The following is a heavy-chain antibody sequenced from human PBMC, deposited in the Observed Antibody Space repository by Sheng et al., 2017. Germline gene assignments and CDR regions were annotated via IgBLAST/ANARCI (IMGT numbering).Heavy chain of an antibody. J-gene: IGHJ6*02. CDR3: TTVVGFGELPLYYYYGMDV. CDR1: GFTFSNAW. Sequence: EVQLVESGGGLVKPGGSLRLSCAASGFTFSNAWMSWVRQAPGKGLEWVGRIKSKTDGGTTDYAAPVKGRFTISRDDSKNTLYLQMNSLKTEDTAVYYCTTVVGFGELPLYYYYGMDVWGQGTTVTVSS. D-gene: IGHD3-10*01. V-gene: IGHV3-15*01. CDR2: IKSKTDGGTT.